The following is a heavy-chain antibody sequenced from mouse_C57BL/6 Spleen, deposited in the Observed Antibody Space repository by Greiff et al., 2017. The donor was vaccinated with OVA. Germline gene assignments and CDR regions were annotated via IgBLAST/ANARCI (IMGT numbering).Heavy chain of an antibody. Sequence: VQLKQSGPELVKPGASVKMSCKASGYTFTDYNMHWVKQSHGKSLEWIGYINPNNGGTSYNQKFKGKATLTVNKYSSTAYMELRSLTSEYSAVYYCARERDNGWYFDVWGTGTTVTVSS. CDR1: GYTFTDYN. CDR3: ARERDNGWYFDV. CDR2: INPNNGGT. J-gene: IGHJ1*03. V-gene: IGHV1-22*01. D-gene: IGHD1-3*01.